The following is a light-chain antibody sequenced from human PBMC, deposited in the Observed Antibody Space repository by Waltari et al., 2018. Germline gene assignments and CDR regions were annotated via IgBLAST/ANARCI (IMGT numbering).Light chain of an antibody. CDR1: QTILYTSNNKSY. CDR3: QQYYSTPQT. CDR2: WAA. Sequence: DVVMTQSPDSLAVSLGERDSINCKASQTILYTSNNKSYLAGYQQKPGQPPKLFIYWAATRESAVPDRFSGSGSGTDFTLTISSLQAEDVAVYYCQQYYSTPQTFGQGTKVEIK. J-gene: IGKJ1*01. V-gene: IGKV4-1*01.